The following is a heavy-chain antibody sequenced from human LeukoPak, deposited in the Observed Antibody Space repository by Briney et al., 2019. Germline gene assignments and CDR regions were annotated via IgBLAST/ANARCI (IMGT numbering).Heavy chain of an antibody. V-gene: IGHV3-48*03. CDR2: ISSSGSTT. CDR3: ARGDSGSYYFDY. J-gene: IGHJ4*02. D-gene: IGHD1-26*01. Sequence: GGPLRLSCAPSGFPFSIYEMNWAPQAPGKGLEGVSYISSSGSTTYYADSVKGRFTISRDNAKNSLYLQMNSLRAEDTAVYYCARGDSGSYYFDYWGQGTLVTVSS. CDR1: GFPFSIYE.